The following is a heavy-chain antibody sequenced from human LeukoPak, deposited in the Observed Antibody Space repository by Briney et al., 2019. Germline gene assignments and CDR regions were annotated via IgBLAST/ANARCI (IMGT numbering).Heavy chain of an antibody. CDR2: ITASGGST. CDR3: AREGHSSGWYADY. CDR1: GLAFSSHA. V-gene: IGHV3-23*01. J-gene: IGHJ4*02. D-gene: IGHD6-19*01. Sequence: HTGGSLRLSCEAFGLAFSSHAMTWVRQAPGKGLEWVSGITASGGSTYYADSVKGRFTISRDNSKNTLYLQMNSLRAEDTAVYYCAREGHSSGWYADYWGQGTLVTVSS.